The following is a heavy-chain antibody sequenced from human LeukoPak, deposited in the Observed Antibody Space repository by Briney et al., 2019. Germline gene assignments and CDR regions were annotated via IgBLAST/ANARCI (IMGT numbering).Heavy chain of an antibody. CDR2: IYPGDSDT. V-gene: IGHV5-51*01. J-gene: IGHJ4*02. CDR1: GYSFTSYW. CDR3: ATQPGYWIWHEYYFDY. Sequence: GESLKISCKGSGYSFTSYWIGWVRQMPGKGLEWMGIIYPGDSDTRYSPSFQGQVTISADKSISTAYLQWSSLKASDTAMYYCATQPGYWIWHEYYFDYWGQGTLVTVSS. D-gene: IGHD2-2*03.